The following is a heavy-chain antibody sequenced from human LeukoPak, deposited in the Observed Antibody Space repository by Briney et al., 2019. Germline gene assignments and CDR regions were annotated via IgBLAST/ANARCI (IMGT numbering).Heavy chain of an antibody. J-gene: IGHJ4*02. CDR3: AKEVAARLTHFDY. CDR2: LKSKGSGGTT. V-gene: IGHV3-15*01. CDR1: GFNFNDAW. D-gene: IGHD6-6*01. Sequence: GGSLRLSCAASGFNFNDAWMSWVRQAPGKGLEWVGRLKSKGSGGTTDYSAPVKGRFTISRDNSKNTLYLQMNSLRAEDTAVYYCAKEVAARLTHFDYWGQGTLVTVSS.